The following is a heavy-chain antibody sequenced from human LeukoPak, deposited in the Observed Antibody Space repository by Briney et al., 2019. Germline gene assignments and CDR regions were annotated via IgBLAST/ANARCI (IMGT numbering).Heavy chain of an antibody. CDR3: ARTGLAAVALPPY. D-gene: IGHD6-13*01. CDR2: FYYSGTT. J-gene: IGHJ4*02. V-gene: IGHV4-39*07. CDR1: GGSITSSSHY. Sequence: PSETLSLTCTVSGGSITSSSHYWGWIRQPPGKGLEWIGNFYYSGTTYYNPSLKSRVTISVDTSKNQFSLKLTSVTAADTAVYYCARTGLAAVALPPYWGQGTLVTVSS.